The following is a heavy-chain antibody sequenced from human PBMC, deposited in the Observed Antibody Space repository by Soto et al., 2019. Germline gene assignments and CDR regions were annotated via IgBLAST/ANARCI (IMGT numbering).Heavy chain of an antibody. Sequence: PSETLSLTCTVSGGSISRYYWSWIRQPPGKGLEWIGYIYYSGSTNYNPSLKSRVTISVDTSKNQFSLKLSSVTAADTAVYYCARHSGFGFHFDSWGLGTLVTVSS. CDR1: GGSISRYY. CDR2: IYYSGST. D-gene: IGHD3-3*01. V-gene: IGHV4-59*08. CDR3: ARHSGFGFHFDS. J-gene: IGHJ4*02.